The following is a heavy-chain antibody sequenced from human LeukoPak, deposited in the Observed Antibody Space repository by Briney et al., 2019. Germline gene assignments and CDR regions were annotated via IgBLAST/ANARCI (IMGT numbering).Heavy chain of an antibody. V-gene: IGHV3-48*03. CDR2: VRTSGETT. CDR1: GFMFSNYD. J-gene: IGHJ4*02. Sequence: GGSLRLSCVASGFMFSNYDMKWVRQAPGKGLEWISCVRTSGETTYCADSVKGRFSISRDNAQNSLYLQKNSLRVEDTAVYYCARRGPPDFDYWGQGTLVTVSS. CDR3: ARRGPPDFDY.